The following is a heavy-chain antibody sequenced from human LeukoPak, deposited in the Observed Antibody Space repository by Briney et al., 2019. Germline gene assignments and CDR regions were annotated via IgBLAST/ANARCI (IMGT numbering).Heavy chain of an antibody. CDR3: ARDNPWFGEPRAFDY. Sequence: SETLSLTCAVSGYSISSGYYWGWIRRPPGKGLEWIGTIYHSGNTYYNPSLKSRVIISVDTSKNQFSLKLSSVTAADTAVYYCARDNPWFGEPRAFDYWGQGTLATVSS. V-gene: IGHV4-38-2*02. CDR1: GYSISSGYY. CDR2: IYHSGNT. D-gene: IGHD3-10*01. J-gene: IGHJ4*02.